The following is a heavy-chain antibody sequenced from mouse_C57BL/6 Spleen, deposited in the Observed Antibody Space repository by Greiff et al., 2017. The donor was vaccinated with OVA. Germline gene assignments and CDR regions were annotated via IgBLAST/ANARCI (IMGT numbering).Heavy chain of an antibody. D-gene: IGHD1-1*01. J-gene: IGHJ1*03. CDR3: ARDYLPWYFDV. CDR2: ISYDGSN. Sequence: ESGPGLVKPSQSLSLTCSVTGYSITSGYYWNWIRQFPGNKLEWMGYISYDGSNNYNPSLKNRISITRDTSKNQFFLKLNSVTTEDTATYYCARDYLPWYFDVWGTGTTVTVSS. CDR1: GYSITSGYY. V-gene: IGHV3-6*01.